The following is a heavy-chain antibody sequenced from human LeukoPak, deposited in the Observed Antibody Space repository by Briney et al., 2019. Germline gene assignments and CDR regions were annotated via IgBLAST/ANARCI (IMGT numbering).Heavy chain of an antibody. V-gene: IGHV4-39*01. CDR2: IYYSGST. J-gene: IGHJ4*02. CDR1: GGSISSSSYY. Sequence: PSETLSLTCTVSGGSISSSSYYWGWIRQPPGKGLEWIGSIYYSGSTYYNPSLKSRVTISVDTSKNQFSLKLSSVTAADTAVYYWARGRGMTTIDYWGQGTLVTVSS. CDR3: ARGRGMTTIDY. D-gene: IGHD4-17*01.